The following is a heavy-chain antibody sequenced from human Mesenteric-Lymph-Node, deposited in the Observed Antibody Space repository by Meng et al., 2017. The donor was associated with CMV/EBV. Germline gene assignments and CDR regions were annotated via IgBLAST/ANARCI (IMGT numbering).Heavy chain of an antibody. J-gene: IGHJ5*02. Sequence: GESLKISCAASGFTFSSYEMNWVRQAPGKGLEWVASIASDGNYIYYADSVKGRFTVSRDNAKNSLYLQMNSLRPEDTAVYYCAKWKGFEWELKGHWFDPWGQGTLVTVSS. CDR2: IASDGNYI. CDR3: AKWKGFEWELKGHWFDP. V-gene: IGHV3-21*01. CDR1: GFTFSSYE. D-gene: IGHD1-26*01.